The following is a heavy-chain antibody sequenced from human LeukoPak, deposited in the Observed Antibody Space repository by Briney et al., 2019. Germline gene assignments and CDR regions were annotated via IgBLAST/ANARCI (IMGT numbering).Heavy chain of an antibody. V-gene: IGHV1-2*06. Sequence: ASVKVSCKASGYTSTGYYMHWVRQAPGQGLEWMGRINPNSGGTNYAQKFQGRVTMTRDTSISTAYMELSRLRSDDTAVCYCASHLPGVDYWGQGTLVTVSS. CDR1: GYTSTGYY. D-gene: IGHD2-2*01. CDR2: INPNSGGT. J-gene: IGHJ4*02. CDR3: ASHLPGVDY.